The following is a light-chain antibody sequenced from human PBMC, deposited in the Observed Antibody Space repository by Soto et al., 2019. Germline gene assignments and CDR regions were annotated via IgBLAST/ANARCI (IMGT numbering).Light chain of an antibody. J-gene: IGLJ1*01. V-gene: IGLV2-14*01. CDR1: SSDVGGYNY. Sequence: QSVLTQPASVSGSPGQSITISCTGTSSDVGGYNYVSWYQQHPGKAPKLMIYEVSNRPSGVSNRFSGSKSGNPASLTISGLQAEDEADSYCSSFTSGSTLFGTGTKVTVL. CDR3: SSFTSGSTL. CDR2: EVS.